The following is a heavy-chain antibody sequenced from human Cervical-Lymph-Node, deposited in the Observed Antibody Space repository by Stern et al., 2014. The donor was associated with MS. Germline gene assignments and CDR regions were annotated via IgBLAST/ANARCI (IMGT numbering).Heavy chain of an antibody. CDR3: ARGRYYGMDV. J-gene: IGHJ6*02. D-gene: IGHD1-26*01. CDR2: IKSDGSST. CDR1: GFTFSSNS. V-gene: IGHV3-74*02. Sequence: EVQLVESGGGLVQPGGSLRLSCAASGFTFSSNSMHWVRQAPGKGLVWVSRIKSDGSSTSYVDSVKGRVTISRDNAKNTLYLEMNSLRAEDTAVYYCARGRYYGMDVWGQGTTVTVSS.